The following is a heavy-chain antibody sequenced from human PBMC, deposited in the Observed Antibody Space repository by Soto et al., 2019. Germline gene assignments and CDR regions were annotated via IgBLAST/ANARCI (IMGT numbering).Heavy chain of an antibody. Sequence: QVQLVQSGAEVKKPGSSVKVSCTASGGTFISYAFSWVRQAPGQGLEWMGGIIPIFGTPNYAQKFQGRVTITADKSTSTAYMDLSSLRSEDAAVYYCARSRITFGGDIANYGMDVWGQGTTVTVSS. V-gene: IGHV1-69*06. CDR1: GGTFISYA. CDR2: IIPIFGTP. D-gene: IGHD3-16*02. CDR3: ARSRITFGGDIANYGMDV. J-gene: IGHJ6*02.